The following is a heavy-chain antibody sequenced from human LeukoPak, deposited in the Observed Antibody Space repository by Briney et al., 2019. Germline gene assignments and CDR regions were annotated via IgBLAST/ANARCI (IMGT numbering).Heavy chain of an antibody. Sequence: PGGSLRLXCAASGFTFSSYAMSWVRQAPGKELEWVSSISSTSRYIFYADSVTGRFTISRDNAKNSLYLQMNSLRAEDTAVYYCAREWDTALVGDDYWGQGTLVTVSS. V-gene: IGHV3-21*01. CDR2: ISSTSRYI. J-gene: IGHJ4*02. CDR3: AREWDTALVGDDY. D-gene: IGHD5-18*01. CDR1: GFTFSSYA.